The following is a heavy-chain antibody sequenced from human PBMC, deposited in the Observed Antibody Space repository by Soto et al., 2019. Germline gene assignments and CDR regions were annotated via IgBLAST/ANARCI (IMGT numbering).Heavy chain of an antibody. J-gene: IGHJ6*03. Sequence: EVQLVESGGDLVKPGESLRLSCAASGSSFSVSIMNWVRQAPGKGLEWVSCTSTSSHYIYYADSVKGRFAIFRDNAKNTLSLQMATLRAEDTAVYYCARGKHCTDGICSFAEYTYYMVVWGKGATVTVSS. D-gene: IGHD2-8*01. CDR3: ARGKHCTDGICSFAEYTYYMVV. CDR2: TSTSSHYI. CDR1: GSSFSVSI. V-gene: IGHV3-21*02.